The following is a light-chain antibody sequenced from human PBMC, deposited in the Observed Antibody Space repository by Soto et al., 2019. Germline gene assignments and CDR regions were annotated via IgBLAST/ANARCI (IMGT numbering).Light chain of an antibody. CDR1: SSDVGGYNY. CDR2: DVS. J-gene: IGLJ2*01. V-gene: IGLV2-14*01. CDR3: SSYTSSSTL. Sequence: QSALTQPVSVSGSPGQSITISCTGTSSDVGGYNYVSWYQQHPGKAPKLMIYDVSNRPSGVSNRFSGSKSGNTASLTISGLQAEDEADYYCSSYTSSSTLFGGGTKVTVL.